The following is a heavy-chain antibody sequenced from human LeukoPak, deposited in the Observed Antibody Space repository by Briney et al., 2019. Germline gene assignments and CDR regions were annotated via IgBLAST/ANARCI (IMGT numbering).Heavy chain of an antibody. CDR1: GLTVSSNY. CDR3: ARGGYYYDNSGYPPRD. J-gene: IGHJ4*02. Sequence: GGSLRLSCAASGLTVSSNYMSWVRQAPGEGLEWVSVIYSDGGGGTTYYADSVKGRFTISRDKSKNTLYLQMNSLRAEDTAVYYCARGGYYYDNSGYPPRDWGQGTLVTVSS. V-gene: IGHV3-53*01. CDR2: IYSDGGGGTT. D-gene: IGHD3-22*01.